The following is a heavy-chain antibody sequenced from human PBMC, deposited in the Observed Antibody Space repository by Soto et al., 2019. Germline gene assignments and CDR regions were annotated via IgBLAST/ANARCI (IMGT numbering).Heavy chain of an antibody. V-gene: IGHV4-31*03. CDR1: GASVSTGAYY. CDR3: VRALRHTAMVYPWFDP. J-gene: IGHJ5*02. D-gene: IGHD5-18*01. CDR2: IYESGYT. Sequence: TLSLTCTVSGASVSTGAYYWGWVRQRPGKGLEWVGYIYESGYTYYNTSLKSRLTISLDRSNNQFSLGLTSVTAADTAVYYCVRALRHTAMVYPWFDPWAREPWSPSPQ.